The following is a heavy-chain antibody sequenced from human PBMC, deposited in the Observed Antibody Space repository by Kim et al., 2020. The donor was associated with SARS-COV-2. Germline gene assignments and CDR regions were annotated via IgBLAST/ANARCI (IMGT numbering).Heavy chain of an antibody. D-gene: IGHD6-19*01. J-gene: IGHJ4*02. CDR2: INIDGTNT. CDR1: GFSFSTSW. CDR3: ASAWARAGY. V-gene: IGHV3-74*01. Sequence: GGSLRLSCAASGFSFSTSWMHWVRQAPGKGLEWVSVINIDGTNTKYADSVKGRFTVSRDNAKNTLYLQMNSLRAEDTAVYYCASAWARAGYWGQGTLVTVSS.